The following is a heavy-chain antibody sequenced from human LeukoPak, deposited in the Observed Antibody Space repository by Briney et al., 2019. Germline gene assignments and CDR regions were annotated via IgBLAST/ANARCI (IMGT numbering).Heavy chain of an antibody. Sequence: GGSLRLSCAASGFTFSSHGMHWVRQAPGKGLEWVAVISYDGSNKYYTDSVKGRFTISRDTSKNTLYLQMNSLRAEDTAVYYCARSKVREFLNWFDPWGQGTLVTVSS. V-gene: IGHV3-30*03. CDR3: ARSKVREFLNWFDP. J-gene: IGHJ5*02. CDR1: GFTFSSHG. D-gene: IGHD3-10*01. CDR2: ISYDGSNK.